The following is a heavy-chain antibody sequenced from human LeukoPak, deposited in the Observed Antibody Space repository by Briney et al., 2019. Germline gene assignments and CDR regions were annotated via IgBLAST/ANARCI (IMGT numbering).Heavy chain of an antibody. Sequence: ASVRVSCKASGYTFTSYGISWVRQAPGQGLEGMGWISAYNGNTNYAQKLQGRVTMTTDTSTSTAYMELRSLRSDDTAVYYCATSYGSGSYYTQSYYHYGMDVWGKGTTVTVSS. CDR2: ISAYNGNT. CDR1: GYTFTSYG. D-gene: IGHD3-10*01. CDR3: ATSYGSGSYYTQSYYHYGMDV. V-gene: IGHV1-18*04. J-gene: IGHJ6*04.